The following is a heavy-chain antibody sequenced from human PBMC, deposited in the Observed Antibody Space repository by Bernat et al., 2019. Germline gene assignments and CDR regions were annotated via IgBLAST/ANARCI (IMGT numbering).Heavy chain of an antibody. D-gene: IGHD6-6*01. CDR2: ITGDGSIT. CDR3: TRGSYSSSLNWFDP. CDR1: GFTFSNYW. J-gene: IGHJ5*02. V-gene: IGHV3-74*02. Sequence: EVQLMESGGGLVQPGGSLRLSCAASGFTFSNYWMYWVRQAPGTGLLWVSRITGDGSITSYADSVKGRFTISRDNAKNTLYLQMNTLRPEDTAVYYCTRGSYSSSLNWFDPWGQGTLVIVSS.